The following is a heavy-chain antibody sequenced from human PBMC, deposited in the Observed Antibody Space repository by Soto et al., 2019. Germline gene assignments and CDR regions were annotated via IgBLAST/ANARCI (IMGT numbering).Heavy chain of an antibody. CDR1: GFTFDDYA. V-gene: IGHV3-9*01. D-gene: IGHD2-2*01. CDR2: ISWNSGSI. Sequence: EVQLVESGGGLVQPGRSLRLSCAASGFTFDDYAMHWVRQATGKGLEWVSGISWNSGSIGYADSVKGRFTISRDNAKNSLYLQMSSLRAEDTALYYCAKGGQLLVEGGGYWGQGTLVTVSS. J-gene: IGHJ4*02. CDR3: AKGGQLLVEGGGY.